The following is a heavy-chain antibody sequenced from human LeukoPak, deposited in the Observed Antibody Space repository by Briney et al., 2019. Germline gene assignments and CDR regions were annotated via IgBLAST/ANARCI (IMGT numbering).Heavy chain of an antibody. CDR3: ARALWFGELLSFDI. CDR2: IYTSGST. J-gene: IGHJ3*02. V-gene: IGHV4-4*07. D-gene: IGHD3-10*01. Sequence: PSETLSLTCTVSGGSISSYYWSWIRQPAGKGLEWIGRIYTSGSTNYNPSLKSRVTMSVDTSKNQFSLKLSSVTAADTAVYYCARALWFGELLSFDIWGQGTMVTVSS. CDR1: GGSISSYY.